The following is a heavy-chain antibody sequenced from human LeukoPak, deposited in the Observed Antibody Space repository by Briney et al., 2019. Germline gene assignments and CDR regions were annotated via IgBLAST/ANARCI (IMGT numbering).Heavy chain of an antibody. Sequence: QTGGSLRLSCAASGFTFSSSGMHWVRQAPGKGLEWVAVISYDGSNKYYADSVKGRFTISRDNSKNTLYLQMNSLRAEDTAVYYCARGGGLDVWGQGATVTVSS. J-gene: IGHJ6*02. V-gene: IGHV3-30*03. CDR3: ARGGGLDV. CDR2: ISYDGSNK. CDR1: GFTFSSSG. D-gene: IGHD3-16*01.